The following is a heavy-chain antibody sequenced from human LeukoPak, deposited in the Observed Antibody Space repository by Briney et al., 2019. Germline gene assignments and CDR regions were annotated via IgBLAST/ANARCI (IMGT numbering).Heavy chain of an antibody. CDR2: INPNSGGT. CDR3: ARASKDIVVVVAAYIDY. D-gene: IGHD2-15*01. J-gene: IGHJ4*02. Sequence: ASVKVSCTASGYTFTGYYMHWVRQATGQGLEWMGWINPNSGGTNYAQKFQGRVTMTRDTSISTAHMELSRLRSDDTAVYYCARASKDIVVVVAAYIDYWGQGTLVTVSS. CDR1: GYTFTGYY. V-gene: IGHV1-2*02.